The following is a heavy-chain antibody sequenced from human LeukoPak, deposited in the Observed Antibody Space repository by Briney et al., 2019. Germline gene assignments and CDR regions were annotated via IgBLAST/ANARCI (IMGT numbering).Heavy chain of an antibody. CDR1: GFTFSSYG. J-gene: IGHJ6*02. CDR3: AREAVRCSSTSCWGYYYGMDV. D-gene: IGHD2-2*01. Sequence: GGSLRLSCAASGFTFSSYGMHWVRQAPGKGLEWVAVIWYDGSNKYCAGSVKGRFTISRDNSKNTLYLQMNSLRAEDTAVYYCAREAVRCSSTSCWGYYYGMDVWGQGTTVTVSS. V-gene: IGHV3-33*01. CDR2: IWYDGSNK.